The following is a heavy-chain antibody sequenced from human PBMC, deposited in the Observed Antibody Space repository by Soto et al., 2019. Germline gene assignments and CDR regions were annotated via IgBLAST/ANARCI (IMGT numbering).Heavy chain of an antibody. CDR2: MNPNSGNT. V-gene: IGHV1-8*01. CDR1: GYTFTSYD. CDR3: ARDYGSGSQYGMDV. Sequence: ASVKVSCKASGYTFTSYDINWVRQATGQGLEWMGWMNPNSGNTGYAQKFQGRVIMTTDTSTSTAYMELRSLRSDDTAVYYCARDYGSGSQYGMDVWGQGTTVTVSS. D-gene: IGHD3-10*01. J-gene: IGHJ6*02.